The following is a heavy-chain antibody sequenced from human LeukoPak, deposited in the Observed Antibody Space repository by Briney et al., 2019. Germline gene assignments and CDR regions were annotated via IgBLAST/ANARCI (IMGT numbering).Heavy chain of an antibody. CDR1: GGSISTYY. CDR2: IYTSGST. J-gene: IGHJ5*02. D-gene: IGHD3-10*01. CDR3: ARSLYITMVRGVIKGVGFDP. V-gene: IGHV4-4*07. Sequence: TPSETLSLTCTVSGGSISTYYWSWIRQPAGKGLEWIGRIYTSGSTNYNPSLKSRVTISVDTSKNQFSLKLSSVTAADTAVYYCARSLYITMVRGVIKGVGFDPWGHGTLVTVSS.